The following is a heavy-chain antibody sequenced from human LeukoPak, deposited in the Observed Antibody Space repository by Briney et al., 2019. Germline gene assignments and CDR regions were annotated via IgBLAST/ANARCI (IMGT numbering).Heavy chain of an antibody. CDR2: ISRSGSTK. CDR3: AKDFSVYYYDSRVLDY. CDR1: GFTFSDYN. D-gene: IGHD3-22*01. J-gene: IGHJ4*02. Sequence: GGSLRLSCAASGFTFSDYNMRWIRQAPGKGLEWVSSISRSGSTKYYADSVKGRFTISRDNSKNTLYLQMNRLRAEDTAVYYCAKDFSVYYYDSRVLDYWGQGTLVTVSS. V-gene: IGHV3-11*04.